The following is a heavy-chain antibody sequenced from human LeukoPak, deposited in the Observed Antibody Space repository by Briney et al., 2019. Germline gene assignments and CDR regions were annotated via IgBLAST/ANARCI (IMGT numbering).Heavy chain of an antibody. Sequence: GESLKISCKGSGYSFTSYWIGWVRQMPGKGLEWMGIIYPGDSDTRYSPSFQGLVTISADKSISTAYLQWSSLKASDTAMYYCARRTRYCSSTNCYYFDYWGQGTLVTVSS. CDR2: IYPGDSDT. V-gene: IGHV5-51*01. J-gene: IGHJ4*02. CDR3: ARRTRYCSSTNCYYFDY. D-gene: IGHD2-2*01. CDR1: GYSFTSYW.